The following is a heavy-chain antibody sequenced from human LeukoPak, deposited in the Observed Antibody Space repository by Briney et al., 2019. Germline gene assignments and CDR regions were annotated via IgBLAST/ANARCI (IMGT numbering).Heavy chain of an antibody. CDR2: INPNDGDT. V-gene: IGHV1-2*02. CDR3: ASANFLYCSSTTCLFDY. D-gene: IGHD2-2*01. CDR1: GYTFTDYY. J-gene: IGHJ4*02. Sequence: ASVKVSCKASGYTFTDYYMHWVRQAPGQGFEGMGWINPNDGDTNYAQKFQGRVTMTRDTSISTAHMEVSRLRSDDTAVYYCASANFLYCSSTTCLFDYWGQGTLVTVSS.